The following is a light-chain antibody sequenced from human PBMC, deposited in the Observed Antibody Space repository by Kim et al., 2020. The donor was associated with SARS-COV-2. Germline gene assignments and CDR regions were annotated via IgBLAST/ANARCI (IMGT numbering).Light chain of an antibody. CDR3: QVWDSSSDHRVV. J-gene: IGLJ3*02. CDR1: NIGSKS. V-gene: IGLV3-21*04. Sequence: SYELTQSPSVSVAPGKTARITCGESNIGSKSVHWYQQKPGQAPLLVISYDSDRPSGIPERFSGSNSGNTATLTISRVEAGDEADYYCQVWDSSSDHRVVFGGGTKLTVL. CDR2: YDS.